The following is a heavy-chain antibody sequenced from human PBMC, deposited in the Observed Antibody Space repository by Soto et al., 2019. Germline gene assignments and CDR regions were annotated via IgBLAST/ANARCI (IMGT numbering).Heavy chain of an antibody. J-gene: IGHJ6*02. CDR2: LSRGDER. V-gene: IGHV4-4*02. D-gene: IGHD3-16*01. CDR1: GAPITTTKW. Sequence: QVQLQESGPGLVKPSETLSLTCTVSGAPITTTKWWAWVRLPPGKGLEWIGELSRGDERSSNPSLEGRFTMSLDKSNYHFSLKLTSVTAADPAIYYCATQTISYTWGVWGRGTSVTVSS. CDR3: ATQTISYTWGV.